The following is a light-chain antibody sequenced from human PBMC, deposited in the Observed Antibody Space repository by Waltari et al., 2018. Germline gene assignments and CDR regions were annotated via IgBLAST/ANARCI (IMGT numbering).Light chain of an antibody. J-gene: IGLJ3*02. CDR1: SRDIGGSNF. V-gene: IGLV2-8*01. CDR2: DVN. Sequence: QSALTQPPSASGSPGQSVTISCTGTSRDIGGSNFVSWYQQRPGKAPSFLIYDVNKRPSGGSDRFSGYKSGNTASLTVSGLQPDDEATYYCSAFAGSNNFGVFGGGTKLTVL. CDR3: SAFAGSNNFGV.